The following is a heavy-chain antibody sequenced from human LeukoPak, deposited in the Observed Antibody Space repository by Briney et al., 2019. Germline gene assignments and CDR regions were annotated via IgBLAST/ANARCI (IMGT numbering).Heavy chain of an antibody. Sequence: PGGSLRLSCSMSGFTLSHYAMSWVRQAPGKGLEWVSTIGGGGGSTDYTDSVKGRFTISRDNSKNTLYLQMNSLGAEDTAVYYCAKGHRYCTSSNCNSAVDYWGQGTLVTVSS. D-gene: IGHD2-15*01. CDR1: GFTLSHYA. CDR2: IGGGGGST. V-gene: IGHV3-23*01. CDR3: AKGHRYCTSSNCNSAVDY. J-gene: IGHJ4*02.